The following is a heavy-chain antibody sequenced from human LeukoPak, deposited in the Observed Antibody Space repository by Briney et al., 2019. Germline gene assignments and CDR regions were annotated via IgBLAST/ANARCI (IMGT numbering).Heavy chain of an antibody. CDR3: ARDKVVPAARPPYGMDV. J-gene: IGHJ6*02. CDR2: ISTNGATT. CDR1: GFTFRSYT. D-gene: IGHD2-2*02. Sequence: GGSLRLSCSASGFTFRSYTMHWVRQAPGKGLEYVSAISTNGATTNYADSVKGRFTISRDNSLSTLYLQMSSLRPEDTAVYYCARDKVVPAARPPYGMDVWGQGTTVTVSS. V-gene: IGHV3-64D*08.